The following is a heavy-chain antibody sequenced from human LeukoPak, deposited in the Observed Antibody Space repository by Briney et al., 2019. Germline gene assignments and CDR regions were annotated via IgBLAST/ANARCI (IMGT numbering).Heavy chain of an antibody. CDR3: AKGSSSGRPYFFDY. V-gene: IGHV3-23*01. D-gene: IGHD3-10*01. Sequence: GGSLRLSCAAYGFTFSSYAMGWVRQAPGKGLEWFSAISGNSGSDTYYADAVKGRFTISRDNSKTTLYLEMNSLRAEDTAGYYCAKGSSSGRPYFFDYWGQGSLVAVSS. CDR1: GFTFSSYA. J-gene: IGHJ4*02. CDR2: ISGNSGSDT.